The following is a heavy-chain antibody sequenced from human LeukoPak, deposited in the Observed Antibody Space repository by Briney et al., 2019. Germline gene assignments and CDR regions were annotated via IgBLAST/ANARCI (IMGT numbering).Heavy chain of an antibody. V-gene: IGHV3-23*01. D-gene: IGHD1-26*01. Sequence: GGSLRLSCAASGFTFSSYAMSWVRQAPGKGLEWVSAISGSGGSTYYADSVKGRFTISRDTSKNILFLQMNTLRAEDTAIYYCAKDRTVGASYWYFDLWGRGTLVTVSS. CDR2: ISGSGGST. CDR3: AKDRTVGASYWYFDL. J-gene: IGHJ2*01. CDR1: GFTFSSYA.